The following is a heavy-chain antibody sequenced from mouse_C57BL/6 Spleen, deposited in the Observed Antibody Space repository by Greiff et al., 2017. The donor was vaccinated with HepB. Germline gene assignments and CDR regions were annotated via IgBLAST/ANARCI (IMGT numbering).Heavy chain of an antibody. V-gene: IGHV1-26*01. CDR1: GYTFTDYY. CDR3: ARTSIYYYGNFDY. J-gene: IGHJ2*01. D-gene: IGHD1-1*01. CDR2: INPNNGGT. Sequence: EVQLQQSGPELVKPGASVKISCKASGYTFTDYYMNWVKQSHGKSLEWIGDINPNNGGTSYNQKFKGKATLTVDKSSSTAYMELRSLTSEDSAVYYCARTSIYYYGNFDYWGQCTTLTVSS.